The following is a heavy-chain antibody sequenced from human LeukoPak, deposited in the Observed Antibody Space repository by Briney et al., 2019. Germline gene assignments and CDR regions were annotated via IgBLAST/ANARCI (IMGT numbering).Heavy chain of an antibody. Sequence: SETLSLTRTVSGGSISTSSYFWAWIRQTPGEGLEYIGSISYSGSTYHNPSLKSRVTISVDTSKNQFSLELSSVTAADTAVYYCARHSLISSSWLRPIDCWGQGTLVTVSS. CDR1: GGSISTSSYF. D-gene: IGHD6-13*01. J-gene: IGHJ4*02. CDR2: ISYSGST. CDR3: ARHSLISSSWLRPIDC. V-gene: IGHV4-39*01.